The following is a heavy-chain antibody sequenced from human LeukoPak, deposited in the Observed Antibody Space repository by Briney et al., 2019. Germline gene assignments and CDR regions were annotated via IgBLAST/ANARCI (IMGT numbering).Heavy chain of an antibody. D-gene: IGHD3-22*01. CDR2: ISYDGNNK. J-gene: IGHJ4*02. Sequence: GRSLRLSCAASGFTFAIYAMHWVRQAPGKGLEWVAVISYDGNNKYYADSVKGRFTISRDNSKNTLYLQMNSLRAEDTAVYYCARDLVGGWDDSSGYYYGYFDYWGQGTLVTVSS. CDR3: ARDLVGGWDDSSGYYYGYFDY. CDR1: GFTFAIYA. V-gene: IGHV3-30-3*01.